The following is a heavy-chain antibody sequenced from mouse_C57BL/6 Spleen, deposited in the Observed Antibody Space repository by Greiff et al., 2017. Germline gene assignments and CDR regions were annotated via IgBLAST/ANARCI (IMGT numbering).Heavy chain of an antibody. CDR1: GYTFTDYE. CDR3: TSNYGSLAWFAY. J-gene: IGHJ3*01. Sequence: VKLMESGAELVRPGASVTLSCKASGYTFTDYEMHWVKQTPVHGLEWIGAIDPETGGTAYNQKFKGKAILTADKSSSTAYMELRSLTSEDSAVYYCTSNYGSLAWFAYWGQGTLVTVSA. CDR2: IDPETGGT. D-gene: IGHD1-1*01. V-gene: IGHV1-15*01.